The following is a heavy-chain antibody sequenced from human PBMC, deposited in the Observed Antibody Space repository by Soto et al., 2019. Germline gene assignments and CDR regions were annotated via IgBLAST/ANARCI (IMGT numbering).Heavy chain of an antibody. CDR2: ISPYNGNT. V-gene: IGHV1-18*01. J-gene: IGHJ4*02. CDR1: GYTFSNFG. CDR3: ARDRLGVSVTGGGFDS. Sequence: QVPLVQSGGEVKKPGASVKVSCKASGYTFSNFGLSWVRQAPGQGLELMGWISPYNGNTNYAQKLQGRLTMTTDTSTSTAYMELRSLRSDDTAVYYRARDRLGVSVTGGGFDSWGQGTLVTVSS. D-gene: IGHD2-8*01.